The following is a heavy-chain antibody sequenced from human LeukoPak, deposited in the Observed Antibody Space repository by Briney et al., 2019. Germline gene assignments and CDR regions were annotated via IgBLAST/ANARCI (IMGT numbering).Heavy chain of an antibody. CDR1: GFTVSSYS. J-gene: IGHJ3*02. CDR3: AREAQNAFDI. Sequence: PGGSLRLSCAASGFTVSSYSMNWVRQAPGKGLEWVSSISSSSSYIYYADSVKGRFTISRDNAKNSLYLQMNSLRAEDTAVYYRAREAQNAFDIWGQGTMVTVSS. CDR2: ISSSSSYI. V-gene: IGHV3-21*01.